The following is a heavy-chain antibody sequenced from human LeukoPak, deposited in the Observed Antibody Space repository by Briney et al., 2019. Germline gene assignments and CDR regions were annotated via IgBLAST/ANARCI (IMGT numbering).Heavy chain of an antibody. Sequence: ASVKVSCKASGYTFRNYDVHWVRQATGQGLEWMGWISTYNGNTNYAQKFQGRVTMTTDTSTNTAYMEVRSLRSDDTAVYYCARGRRYSGIGYWGQGTLVTVSS. J-gene: IGHJ4*02. V-gene: IGHV1-18*01. CDR3: ARGRRYSGIGY. CDR1: GYTFRNYD. CDR2: ISTYNGNT. D-gene: IGHD6-13*01.